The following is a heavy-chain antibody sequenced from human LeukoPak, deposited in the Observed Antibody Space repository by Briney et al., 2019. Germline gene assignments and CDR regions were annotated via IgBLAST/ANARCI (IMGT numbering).Heavy chain of an antibody. Sequence: GGSLRLSCAASGFTFSDYSMNWVRQAPGKGLERISYISGRSSTIYYADSVKGRFTISRDNAKSTLYLQMNSLRAESTAVYYCAREYGYNTAHFDYWGQGTLVTVSS. V-gene: IGHV3-48*04. D-gene: IGHD5-24*01. J-gene: IGHJ4*02. CDR1: GFTFSDYS. CDR2: ISGRSSTI. CDR3: AREYGYNTAHFDY.